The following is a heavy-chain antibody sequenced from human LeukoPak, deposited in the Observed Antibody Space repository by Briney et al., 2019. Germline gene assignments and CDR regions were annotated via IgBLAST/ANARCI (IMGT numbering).Heavy chain of an antibody. CDR3: ATPSSGSYYFDY. CDR1: GYTFTSYD. J-gene: IGHJ4*02. V-gene: IGHV1-8*01. D-gene: IGHD6-19*01. Sequence: ASVKVSCKASGYTFTSYDINWVRQATGQGLEWMGWMNPNSGNTGYAQKFQGRVTMTRNTSISTAYMELSSLRSEDTAVYYCATPSSGSYYFDYWGQGTLVTVSS. CDR2: MNPNSGNT.